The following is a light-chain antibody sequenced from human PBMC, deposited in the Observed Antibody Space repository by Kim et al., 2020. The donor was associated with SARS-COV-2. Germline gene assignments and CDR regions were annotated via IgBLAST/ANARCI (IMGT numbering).Light chain of an antibody. CDR3: LQHNSYPWT. CDR2: AAS. CDR1: QGIIND. Sequence: ASVGARVTLTCRAGQGIINDLVWYQQKPGKAPKRLIYAASSLQSGVPSRFSGSGSGTEFTLTISSLQTEDFATYYCLQHNSYPWTFGQGTKVDIK. J-gene: IGKJ1*01. V-gene: IGKV1-17*01.